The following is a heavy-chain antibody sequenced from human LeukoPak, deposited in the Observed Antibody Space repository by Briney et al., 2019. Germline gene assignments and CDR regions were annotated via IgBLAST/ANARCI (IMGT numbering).Heavy chain of an antibody. CDR2: VSGSGGST. V-gene: IGHV3-23*01. Sequence: PGGSLRLSCADSGFTISSYAMSWVRQAPGKGLEWVSGVSGSGGSTYYADSVKGRFTISRNNSKNTLYLQMNSLRAEDTAVYYCAKDLDIVATITGNWGQRTLVTVSS. CDR1: GFTISSYA. D-gene: IGHD5-12*01. J-gene: IGHJ4*01. CDR3: AKDLDIVATITGN.